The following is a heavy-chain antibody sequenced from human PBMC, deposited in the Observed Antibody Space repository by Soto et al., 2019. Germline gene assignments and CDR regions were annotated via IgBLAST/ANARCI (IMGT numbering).Heavy chain of an antibody. CDR1: GDSISSYY. CDR3: ARGLIYYGSSGDYAPPYFDY. Sequence: SETLSLTCTVSGDSISSYYWSWIRQSPGKGLKWIGYIYYSGSTNYNPSLKSRVTILVDTSKNHFSLKLSSVTAADTAVYYCARGLIYYGSSGDYAPPYFDYWGQGTLVTVSS. D-gene: IGHD3-22*01. CDR2: IYYSGST. J-gene: IGHJ4*02. V-gene: IGHV4-59*01.